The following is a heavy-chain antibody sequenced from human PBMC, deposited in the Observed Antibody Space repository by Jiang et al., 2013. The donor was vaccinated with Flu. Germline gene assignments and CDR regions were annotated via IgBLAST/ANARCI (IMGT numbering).Heavy chain of an antibody. D-gene: IGHD2/OR15-2a*01. CDR3: VRDHSKSKAFDI. V-gene: IGHV4-61*01. CDR1: GGSVSSGSYY. CDR2: IYYSGST. J-gene: IGHJ3*02. Sequence: GLVKPSETLSLTCTVSGGSVSSGSYYWSWIRQPPGKGLEWIGYIYYSGSTNYNPSLKSRVTISVDTSKNQFSLKLSSVTAADTAVYYCVRDHSKSKAFDIWGQGTMVTVSS.